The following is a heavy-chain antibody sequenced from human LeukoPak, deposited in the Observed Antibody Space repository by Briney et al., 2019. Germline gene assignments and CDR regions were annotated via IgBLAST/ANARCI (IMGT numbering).Heavy chain of an antibody. V-gene: IGHV4-34*01. CDR3: ARDPRSQRGY. CDR2: INHSGST. Sequence: PSETLSLTCAVYGGSFSGYYWSWIRQPPGKGLEWIGEINHSGSTNYNPSLKSRVTISVDTSKNQFSLKLSSVTAADTAVYYCARDPRSQRGYWGQGTLVTVSS. J-gene: IGHJ4*02. CDR1: GGSFSGYY.